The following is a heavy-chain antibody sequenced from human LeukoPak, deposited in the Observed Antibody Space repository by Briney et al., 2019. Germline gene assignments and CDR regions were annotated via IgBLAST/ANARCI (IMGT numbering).Heavy chain of an antibody. CDR1: GYSFTSYW. D-gene: IGHD6-19*01. CDR3: ARRPRFGSGRYLEYGMDV. Sequence: GESLKISCKGSGYSFTSYWIDWVRQMPGEGLEWMGIVYPGDSDTRYSPSFQGQVTISADKSITTAYLQWSSLKASDTAIYYCARRPRFGSGRYLEYGMDVWGQGTTVTVSS. CDR2: VYPGDSDT. V-gene: IGHV5-51*01. J-gene: IGHJ6*02.